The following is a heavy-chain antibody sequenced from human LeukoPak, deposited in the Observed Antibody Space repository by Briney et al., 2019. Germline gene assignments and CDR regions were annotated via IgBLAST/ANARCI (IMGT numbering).Heavy chain of an antibody. Sequence: GGSLRLSCAASGFTFSSYGMHWVRQAPGKGLEWVAFIRYDGSNKYYADSVKGRFTISRDNSKNTLYLQMNSLRAEDTAVYYCVVATVGYFDYWGQGTLVTVSS. CDR3: VVATVGYFDY. V-gene: IGHV3-30*02. D-gene: IGHD5-12*01. CDR2: IRYDGSNK. J-gene: IGHJ4*02. CDR1: GFTFSSYG.